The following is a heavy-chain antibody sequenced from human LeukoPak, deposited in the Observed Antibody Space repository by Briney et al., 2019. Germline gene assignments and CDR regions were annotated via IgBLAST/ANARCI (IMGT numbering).Heavy chain of an antibody. J-gene: IGHJ5*02. CDR3: ARGVAVAGGFDP. V-gene: IGHV1-2*02. CDR2: INPNSGGT. D-gene: IGHD6-19*01. Sequence: ASVKVSCKASGYTFTSYGISRVRQAPGQGLEWMGWINPNSGGTNYAQKFQGRVTMTRDTSISTAYMELSRLRSDDTAVYYCARGVAVAGGFDPWGQGTLVTVSS. CDR1: GYTFTSYG.